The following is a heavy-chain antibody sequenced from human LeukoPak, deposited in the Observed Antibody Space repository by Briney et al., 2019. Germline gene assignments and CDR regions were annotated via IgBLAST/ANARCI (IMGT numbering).Heavy chain of an antibody. J-gene: IGHJ6*02. Sequence: GESLKISCKSSGYSFTSYWIGWVRQMPGKGLEWMGIIYPGDSDTRYSPSFQGQVTISADKSISTAYLQWSSLKASDTAMYYCARTTSDFWSGSYYYGMDVWGQGTTVTVSS. CDR1: GYSFTSYW. CDR2: IYPGDSDT. D-gene: IGHD3-3*01. V-gene: IGHV5-51*01. CDR3: ARTTSDFWSGSYYYGMDV.